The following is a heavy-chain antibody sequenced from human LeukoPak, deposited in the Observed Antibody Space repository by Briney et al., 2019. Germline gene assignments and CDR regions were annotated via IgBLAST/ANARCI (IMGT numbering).Heavy chain of an antibody. Sequence: PGGSLRLSCAASGFTFSSYAMSWVRQAPGKGLEWVSSISGSGGRAYYADSVKGRFTISRDNSKNTLYLQMNSLRAEDTAVYYCAKDVCGGDCYGWFDPCGQGTLVTVSS. CDR3: AKDVCGGDCYGWFDP. V-gene: IGHV3-23*01. J-gene: IGHJ5*02. CDR2: ISGSGGRA. CDR1: GFTFSSYA. D-gene: IGHD2-21*02.